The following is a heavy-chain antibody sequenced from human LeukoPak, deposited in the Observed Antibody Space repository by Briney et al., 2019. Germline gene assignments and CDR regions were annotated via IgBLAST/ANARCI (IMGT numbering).Heavy chain of an antibody. J-gene: IGHJ3*02. V-gene: IGHV3-53*01. CDR1: GFSVSVNY. CDR3: ARDSTVTREGAFDI. D-gene: IGHD5/OR15-5a*01. Sequence: RPGGSLRLSCEISGFSVSVNYINWVRQAPGKGLEWVSVIHTDGTKYYGDSVKGRFIISRDESKNTVYLQMNSLRAEDTAMYYCARDSTVTREGAFDIWGQGTMVTVSS. CDR2: IHTDGTK.